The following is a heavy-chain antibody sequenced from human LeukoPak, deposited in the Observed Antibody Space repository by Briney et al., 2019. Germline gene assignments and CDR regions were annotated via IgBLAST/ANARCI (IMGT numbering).Heavy chain of an antibody. Sequence: GGSLRLSCAASGFTFSTYWMHWVRQAPGKGLLWVSRINSDGTLISYADSVKGRFTISRDNAKNTLYLQMDSLKGDDTAVYYCARGGGATFFSYHAYWGQGTLVTVSS. CDR3: ARGGGATFFSYHAY. CDR1: GFTFSTYW. J-gene: IGHJ4*02. V-gene: IGHV3-74*01. CDR2: INSDGTLI. D-gene: IGHD1-26*01.